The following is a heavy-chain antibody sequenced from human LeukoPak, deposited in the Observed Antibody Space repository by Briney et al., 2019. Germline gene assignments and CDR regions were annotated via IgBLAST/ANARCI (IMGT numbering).Heavy chain of an antibody. D-gene: IGHD6-13*01. CDR1: GFTFGSYG. CDR2: IRYDGSNK. J-gene: IGHJ3*02. V-gene: IGHV3-30*02. CDR3: ARAQQLAPDDAFDI. Sequence: PGGSLRLSCAASGFTFGSYGMHWVRQAPGKGLEWVAFIRYDGSNKYYADSVKGRFTISRDNSKNTLYLQMNSLRAEDTAVYYCARAQQLAPDDAFDIWGQGTMVTVSS.